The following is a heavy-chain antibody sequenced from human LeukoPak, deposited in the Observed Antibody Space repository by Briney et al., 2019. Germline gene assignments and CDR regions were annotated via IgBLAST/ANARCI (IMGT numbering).Heavy chain of an antibody. CDR3: ARSYTAGDYVDY. Sequence: PSETLSLTCAVYGGSFSGYYWSGIRQPPGKGLEGIGYLYYSGSTNYNPSLKSRVTISVDTSKNQFSLKLSSVTAADTAVYYCARSYTAGDYVDYXGQGTXVXVSS. D-gene: IGHD2-21*02. V-gene: IGHV4-59*08. CDR2: LYYSGST. CDR1: GGSFSGYY. J-gene: IGHJ4*02.